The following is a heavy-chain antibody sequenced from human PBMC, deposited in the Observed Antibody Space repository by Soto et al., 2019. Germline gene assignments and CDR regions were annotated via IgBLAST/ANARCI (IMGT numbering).Heavy chain of an antibody. CDR3: AKGGRRYFDY. CDR1: GFTFDDYA. CDR2: ISWNSGSI. D-gene: IGHD2-15*01. V-gene: IGHV3-9*01. Sequence: PGGSLRLSCAASGFTFDDYAMHWIRQAPGKGLEWVSGISWNSGSIGYADSVKGRFTISRDNAKNSLYLQMNSLRAEDTALYYCAKGGRRYFDYWGQGTLVTVSS. J-gene: IGHJ4*02.